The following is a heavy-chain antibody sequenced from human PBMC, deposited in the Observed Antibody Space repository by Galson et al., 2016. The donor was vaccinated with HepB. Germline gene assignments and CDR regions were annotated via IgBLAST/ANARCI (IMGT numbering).Heavy chain of an antibody. CDR2: IIPMVGIP. J-gene: IGHJ4*02. D-gene: IGHD6-13*01. Sequence: SVKVSCKASGDTFSSYTISWVRQAPGQGLEWMGGIIPMVGIPKYAQKFQGRVTITADTSTSTVYMELSSLRSEDTAVYYCAKEAPPAYRSSWVYWGRGTLVTVS. CDR1: GDTFSSYT. V-gene: IGHV1-69*10. CDR3: AKEAPPAYRSSWVY.